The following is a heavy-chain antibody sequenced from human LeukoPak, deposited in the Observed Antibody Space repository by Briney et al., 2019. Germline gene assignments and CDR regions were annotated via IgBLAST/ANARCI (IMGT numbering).Heavy chain of an antibody. CDR3: ASTEFTSGWYYFDY. D-gene: IGHD6-19*01. J-gene: IGHJ4*02. Sequence: PGGSLRLSCAASGFTFSDYSMNWVRQAPGKGLEWVSCISGGGDVIYYADSTKGRFTISRDNAKNSLYLQMNSLRAEDTAVYYCASTEFTSGWYYFDYWGQGTLVTVSS. V-gene: IGHV3-21*04. CDR1: GFTFSDYS. CDR2: ISGGGDVI.